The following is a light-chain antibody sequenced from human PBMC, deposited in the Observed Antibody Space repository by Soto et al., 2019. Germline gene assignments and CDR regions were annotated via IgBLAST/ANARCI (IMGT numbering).Light chain of an antibody. CDR2: EVT. Sequence: QSALTQPPSASGSPGQSVTTSCTGTSSDVGGYNYVSWYQQHPGKAPKLMISEVTKRPSGVPDRFSGSKSGNTASLTVSGLQDEDEADYYCSSYAGSNNYVFGYGTKVTVL. V-gene: IGLV2-8*01. J-gene: IGLJ1*01. CDR1: SSDVGGYNY. CDR3: SSYAGSNNYV.